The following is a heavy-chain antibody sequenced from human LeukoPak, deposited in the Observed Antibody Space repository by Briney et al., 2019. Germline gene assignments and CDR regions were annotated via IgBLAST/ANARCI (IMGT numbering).Heavy chain of an antibody. V-gene: IGHV3-74*01. J-gene: IGHJ5*02. CDR3: AGESVVVPAAIAWFDP. CDR2: INSDGSTT. Sequence: GGSLRLSCAASGFTFSSYWMHWVRQAPGKGLVWVSRINSDGSTTNYADSVKGRFTISRDNAKNSLYLQMNSLRAEDTAVYYCAGESVVVPAAIAWFDPWGQGTLVTVSS. CDR1: GFTFSSYW. D-gene: IGHD2-2*01.